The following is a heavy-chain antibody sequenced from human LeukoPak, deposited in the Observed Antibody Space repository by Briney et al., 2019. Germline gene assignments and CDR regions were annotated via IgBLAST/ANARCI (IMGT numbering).Heavy chain of an antibody. CDR2: ISSSSSYI. Sequence: GGSLRLSCAASGFTFSSYSMNWVRQAPGKGLEWVSSISSSSSYIYYADSVKGRFTISRDNAKNSLYLQMNSLRDEDTAEYFCAKESLVVIESYFDNWGQGTLVLVSP. V-gene: IGHV3-21*04. D-gene: IGHD3-22*01. J-gene: IGHJ4*02. CDR3: AKESLVVIESYFDN. CDR1: GFTFSSYS.